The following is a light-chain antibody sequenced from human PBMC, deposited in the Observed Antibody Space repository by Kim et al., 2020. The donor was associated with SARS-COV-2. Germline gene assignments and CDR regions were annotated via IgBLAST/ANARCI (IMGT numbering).Light chain of an antibody. CDR3: QTWGTGILV. Sequence: SVKLTCTRSSGHSMYAIAWHQQQPEKGPRYLMNVNSDGSHSKGDGIPDRFSGSSSGAERYLTISSLQSEDEADYYCQTWGTGILVFGGGTQLTVL. CDR2: VNSDGSH. V-gene: IGLV4-69*01. CDR1: SGHSMYA. J-gene: IGLJ2*01.